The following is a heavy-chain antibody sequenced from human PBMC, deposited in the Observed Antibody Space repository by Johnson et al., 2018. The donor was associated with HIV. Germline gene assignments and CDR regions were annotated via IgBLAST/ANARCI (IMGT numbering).Heavy chain of an antibody. D-gene: IGHD5-12*01. V-gene: IGHV3-30-3*02. J-gene: IGHJ3*02. CDR1: GFTFSSYA. CDR2: ISYDGKST. CDR3: AKPNSGYALGLGAFDI. Sequence: QMMLVESGGGVVQPGRSLRLSCAASGFTFSSYAMHWVRQAPGKGLEWVAVISYDGKSTYYADSVKGRFTISRDNSKNTLYLQMNSLRAEDTAVYYCAKPNSGYALGLGAFDIWGQGTMVTVSS.